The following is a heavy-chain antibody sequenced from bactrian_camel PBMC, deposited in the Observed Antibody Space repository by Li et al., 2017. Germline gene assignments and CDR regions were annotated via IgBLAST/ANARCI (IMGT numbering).Heavy chain of an antibody. CDR1: KYSTHC. D-gene: IGHD3*01. J-gene: IGHJ4*01. CDR2: IDIDGT. V-gene: IGHV3S6*01. CDR3: ATADGVSWLPFDD. Sequence: HVQLVESGGGSVQAGGSLRLSCGASKYSTHCMAWFRQAPGKEREGVAAIDIDGTYYSNSAKGRFTISLDAAKNTLYLQMNSLKTEDTAVYYCATADGVSWLPFDDWGQGTQVTVS.